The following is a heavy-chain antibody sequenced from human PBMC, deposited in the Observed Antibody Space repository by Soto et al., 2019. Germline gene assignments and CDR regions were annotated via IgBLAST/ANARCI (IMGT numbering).Heavy chain of an antibody. V-gene: IGHV4-38-2*01. D-gene: IGHD3-22*01. J-gene: IGHJ4*02. Sequence: SETLSLTCSVSGYSISSGYYWGWIRQPPGKGLEWIGSIYHSGSTYYNPSLKSRVTISVDTSKNQFSLKLSSVTAADTAVYYCAKTTYYYDSSGYIVWGQGTLVTVSS. CDR2: IYHSGST. CDR3: AKTTYYYDSSGYIV. CDR1: GYSISSGYY.